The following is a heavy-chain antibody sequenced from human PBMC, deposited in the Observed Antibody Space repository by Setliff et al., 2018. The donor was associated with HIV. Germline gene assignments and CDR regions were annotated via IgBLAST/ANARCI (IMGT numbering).Heavy chain of an antibody. CDR1: GASVSNYY. CDR3: ARGHGVYSGSYLAVYFDY. CDR2: IYYSGST. V-gene: IGHV4-59*02. Sequence: SETLSLTCTVSGASVSNYYWSWIRQPPGKGLEWIGYIYYSGSTNYNPSLKSRVTISVDTSKNQFSLKLSSVTAADTAVYYCARGHGVYSGSYLAVYFDYWGQGTLVTVSS. D-gene: IGHD1-26*01. J-gene: IGHJ4*02.